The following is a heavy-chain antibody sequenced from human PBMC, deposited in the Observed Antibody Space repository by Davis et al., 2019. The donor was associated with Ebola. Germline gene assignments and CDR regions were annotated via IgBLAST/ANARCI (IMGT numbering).Heavy chain of an antibody. CDR3: VKGVMTNSYFDY. J-gene: IGHJ4*02. CDR2: IYSGGST. V-gene: IGHV3-53*05. D-gene: IGHD3-16*01. CDR1: GFTFSSYW. Sequence: GESLKISCAASGFTFSSYWMSWVRQAPGKGLEWVSVIYSGGSTYYADSVKGRFTISRDNSKNTLYLQMNSLRAEDTALYYCVKGVMTNSYFDYWGQGTLVTVSS.